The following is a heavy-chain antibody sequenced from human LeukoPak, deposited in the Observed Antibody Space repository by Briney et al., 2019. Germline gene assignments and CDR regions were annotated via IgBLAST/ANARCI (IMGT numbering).Heavy chain of an antibody. D-gene: IGHD2-2*01. J-gene: IGHJ4*02. CDR2: ISSSGSTI. Sequence: PGRSLRLSCAASGLIFSSYGMYWVRQAPGKGLEWVSYISSSGSTIYYADSVKGRFTISRDNSKNTVYLQMNSLRAEDTAVYYCARDYCRTTSCLESWGQGTLVTVSS. CDR3: ARDYCRTTSCLES. V-gene: IGHV3-48*01. CDR1: GLIFSSYG.